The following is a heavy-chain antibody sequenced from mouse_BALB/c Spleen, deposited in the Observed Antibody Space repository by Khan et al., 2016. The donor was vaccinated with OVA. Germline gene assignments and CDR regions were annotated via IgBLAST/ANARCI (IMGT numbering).Heavy chain of an antibody. CDR1: GFNIKDTY. CDR2: IAPANGNT. Sequence: VQLQQSGAELVKPGASVRLSCTASGFNIKDTYIHWVKQRPEQGLEWIGRIAPANGNTKYDPKFPDKATITSATSSNTPYLQLSSLTSEYTAVYYWAHPSYDPRFFEVWGAGTTVTVSS. J-gene: IGHJ1*01. D-gene: IGHD2-3*01. CDR3: AHPSYDPRFFEV. V-gene: IGHV14-3*02.